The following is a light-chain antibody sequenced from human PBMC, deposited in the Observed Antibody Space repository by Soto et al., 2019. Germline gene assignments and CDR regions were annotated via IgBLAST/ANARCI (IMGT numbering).Light chain of an antibody. Sequence: EIVMTQSPATLSVSPGERATLSCRASQSVNICLAWYQQKPGQAPRLLIFGASSRATGIPARFSGSGSGTEFNLTISSLQSEDFAVYYCQQYNNWPPWTFGQGTKV. CDR2: GAS. V-gene: IGKV3D-15*01. CDR1: QSVNIC. J-gene: IGKJ1*01. CDR3: QQYNNWPPWT.